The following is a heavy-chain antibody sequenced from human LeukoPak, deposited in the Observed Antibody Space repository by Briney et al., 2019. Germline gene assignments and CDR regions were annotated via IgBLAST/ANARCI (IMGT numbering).Heavy chain of an antibody. V-gene: IGHV4-59*12. CDR2: IYYSGST. D-gene: IGHD5-18*01. CDR3: ARRFTNVDTANGFDY. CDR1: GGSISSYY. Sequence: SETLSLTCTVSGGSISSYYWSWIRQPPGKGLEWVGFIYYSGSTNYNPSLKSRVTISVDTSKNQFSLKLSSVTAADTAVYYCARRFTNVDTANGFDYWGLGTLVTVSS. J-gene: IGHJ4*02.